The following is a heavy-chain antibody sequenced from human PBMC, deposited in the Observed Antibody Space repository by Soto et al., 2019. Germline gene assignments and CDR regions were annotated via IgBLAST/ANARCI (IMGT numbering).Heavy chain of an antibody. J-gene: IGHJ4*02. Sequence: SETLSLTCTVSGGSISSYYWSWIRQPPGKGLEWIGYIYYSGSPYYNPSLRSRVIISADTSKNQISLKLTSATAADTAVYYCARGVGSSPPRYWGRGTLVTVSS. CDR1: GGSISSYY. D-gene: IGHD1-26*01. CDR3: ARGVGSSPPRY. CDR2: IYYSGSP. V-gene: IGHV4-59*01.